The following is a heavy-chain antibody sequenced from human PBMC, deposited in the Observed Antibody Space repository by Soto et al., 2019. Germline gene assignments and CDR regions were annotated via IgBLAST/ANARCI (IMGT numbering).Heavy chain of an antibody. Sequence: EVQLVESGGGLVQPGGSLRLSCAASGFTVSSNYMSWVRQAPGKGLEWVSVIYSGGSTYYADSVKGRFTISRHNSKNTLYLQMNSLRAEDTAVYYCARGRDGYNYLGPVDYWGQGTLVTVSS. J-gene: IGHJ4*02. CDR1: GFTVSSNY. D-gene: IGHD5-12*01. CDR2: IYSGGST. CDR3: ARGRDGYNYLGPVDY. V-gene: IGHV3-53*04.